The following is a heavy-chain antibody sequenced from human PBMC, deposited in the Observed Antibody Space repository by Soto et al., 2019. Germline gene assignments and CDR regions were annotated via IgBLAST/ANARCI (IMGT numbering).Heavy chain of an antibody. CDR3: DSNYDSSENY. V-gene: IGHV4-30-4*01. D-gene: IGHD3-22*01. CDR2: IHYSGTT. CDR1: GGSISSSDYY. Sequence: QVQLQGSGPGLVKPSQTLSLSCTVSGGSISSSDYYWSWIRQPPGKGLEWIGYIHYSGTTYYNPSLRSRVTISVDTSKNKFSLKLSSVTAAATAVYYCDSNYDSSENYWGQGTLVTVSS. J-gene: IGHJ4*02.